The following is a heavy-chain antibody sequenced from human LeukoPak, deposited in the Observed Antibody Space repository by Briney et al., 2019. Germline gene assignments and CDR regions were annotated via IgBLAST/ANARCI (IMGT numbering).Heavy chain of an antibody. D-gene: IGHD6-19*01. CDR3: ARDKGAVAGDYYYYMDV. CDR1: GYTFTGYY. J-gene: IGHJ6*03. CDR2: INPNSGGT. Sequence: ASVKVSCKASGYTFTGYYMHWVRQAPGQGRKWMGWINPNSGGTNYAQKFQGRVTMTRDKSISTAYIELSRLRSDDTAVYYCARDKGAVAGDYYYYMDVWGKGTTVTVSS. V-gene: IGHV1-2*02.